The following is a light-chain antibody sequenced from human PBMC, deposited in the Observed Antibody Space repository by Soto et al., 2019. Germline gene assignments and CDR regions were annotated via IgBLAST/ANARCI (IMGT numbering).Light chain of an antibody. CDR3: QQYNSMWT. J-gene: IGKJ1*01. V-gene: IGKV1-5*03. Sequence: IQMTQTPSALCASVEDRVTMTSRASQSISSWLAWYQQKPGKAPKLLIYKASSLESGVPSRFSGSGSGTEFTLTISSLQPDDFATYYGQQYNSMWTFGQGTKV. CDR1: QSISSW. CDR2: KAS.